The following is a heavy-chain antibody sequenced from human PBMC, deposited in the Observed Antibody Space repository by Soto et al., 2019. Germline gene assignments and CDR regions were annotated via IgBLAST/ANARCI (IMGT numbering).Heavy chain of an antibody. D-gene: IGHD2-15*01. CDR3: ARDMGLVVAATGDLYSYYGMDV. CDR2: ISSSSSYI. CDR1: GFTFSSYS. J-gene: IGHJ6*02. V-gene: IGHV3-21*01. Sequence: PGGSLRLSCAASGFTFSSYSMNWVRQAPGKGLEWVSSISSSSSYIYYADSVKGRFTISRDNAKNSLYLQMNSLRAEDTAVYYCARDMGLVVAATGDLYSYYGMDVWGQGTTVTVSS.